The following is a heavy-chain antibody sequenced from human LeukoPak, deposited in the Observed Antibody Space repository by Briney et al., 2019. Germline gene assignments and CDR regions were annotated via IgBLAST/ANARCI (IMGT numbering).Heavy chain of an antibody. CDR2: IIPILGIA. D-gene: IGHD6-19*01. Sequence: SVKVSCKASGGTFSSYAISWVRQAPGQGLEWMGRIIPILGIANYAQKFQGRVTITADKSTSTAYMELSSLRSEDTAVYYCARSPYSSGWYFNWGQGTLVTVSS. CDR1: GGTFSSYA. V-gene: IGHV1-69*04. J-gene: IGHJ4*02. CDR3: ARSPYSSGWYFN.